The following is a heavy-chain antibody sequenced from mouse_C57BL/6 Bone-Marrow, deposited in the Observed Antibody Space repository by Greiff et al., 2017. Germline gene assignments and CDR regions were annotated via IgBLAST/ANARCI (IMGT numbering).Heavy chain of an antibody. J-gene: IGHJ3*01. CDR3: ANGYYSWFAY. Sequence: DVHLVESGPELVKPGDSVKISCKASGYSFTGYFMNWVMQSHGTSLEWIGRINPYNGDTFYNQKFKGKATLTVDKSSSTAHMELRSLTSEDSAVYYCANGYYSWFAYWGQGTLVTVSA. CDR2: INPYNGDT. CDR1: GYSFTGYF. V-gene: IGHV1-20*01. D-gene: IGHD2-3*01.